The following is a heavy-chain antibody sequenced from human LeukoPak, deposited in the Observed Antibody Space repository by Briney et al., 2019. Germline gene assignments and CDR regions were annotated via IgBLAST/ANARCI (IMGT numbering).Heavy chain of an antibody. D-gene: IGHD3-16*01. CDR2: ISGSGGNT. Sequence: GGSLRLSCAASGFTFSSYAMSWVRQAPGKGLEWVSTISGSGGNTYYADSVKGRFTISRDNSKNTLYLQMSSLRAEDTAVYYCAKGSYYYDSADYFDYWGQGTLVTVPS. CDR1: GFTFSSYA. V-gene: IGHV3-23*01. J-gene: IGHJ4*02. CDR3: AKGSYYYDSADYFDY.